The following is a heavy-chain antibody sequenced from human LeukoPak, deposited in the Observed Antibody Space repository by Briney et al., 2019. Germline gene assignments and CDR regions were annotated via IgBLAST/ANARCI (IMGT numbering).Heavy chain of an antibody. CDR2: ISSSSSYT. V-gene: IGHV3-11*05. D-gene: IGHD4-11*01. CDR3: AKADYNDYAFDY. J-gene: IGHJ4*02. Sequence: PGGSLRLSCAASGFTFSDYYMSWIRQAPGKGLEWVSYISSSSSYTNYADSVKGRFTFSRDNSKNTLYLQMTSLRPEDTAIYYCAKADYNDYAFDYWGQGTLVTVSS. CDR1: GFTFSDYY.